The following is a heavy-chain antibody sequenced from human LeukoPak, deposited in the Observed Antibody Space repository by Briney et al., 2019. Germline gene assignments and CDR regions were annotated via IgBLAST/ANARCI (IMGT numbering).Heavy chain of an antibody. CDR2: ISHTGTT. CDR1: GAYITIPDYY. J-gene: IGHJ4*02. Sequence: KPSETLSLTCAVSGAYITIPDYYWGWIRLPPGKGLEWIGTISHTGTTYYNPSLQSRVSISVDKSRNQFSLRLSSVTAADTAVYYCATREHQFRRPPGDYWGQGTQVTASS. V-gene: IGHV4-39*01. D-gene: IGHD1-26*01. CDR3: ATREHQFRRPPGDY.